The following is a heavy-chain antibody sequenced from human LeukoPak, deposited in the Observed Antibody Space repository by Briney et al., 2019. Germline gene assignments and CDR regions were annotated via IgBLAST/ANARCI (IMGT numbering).Heavy chain of an antibody. CDR2: IRGSGGGT. Sequence: GGSLRLSCAASGFTFNSYAMSWVRQAPGKGLEWVSAIRGSGGGTYYADSVKGRFTISRDNSKNTLYLQMNSLRDEDTAVYYCARDLLVWDYGAYYNDHWGQGTLVTVSS. V-gene: IGHV3-23*01. D-gene: IGHD4-17*01. CDR3: ARDLLVWDYGAYYNDH. J-gene: IGHJ4*02. CDR1: GFTFNSYA.